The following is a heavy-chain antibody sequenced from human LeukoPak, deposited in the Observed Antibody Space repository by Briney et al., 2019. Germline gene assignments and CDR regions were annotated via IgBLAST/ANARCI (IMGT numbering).Heavy chain of an antibody. Sequence: GGSLRLSCPASGFTFSSYAMSWVRQAPGKGLEWVSAISGSGGSTYYADSVKGRFTISRDNSKNTLYLQMNSLRAEDTAVYYCAKGGSSGWYPNWFDPWGQGTLVTVSS. CDR3: AKGGSSGWYPNWFDP. CDR1: GFTFSSYA. J-gene: IGHJ5*02. D-gene: IGHD6-19*01. V-gene: IGHV3-23*01. CDR2: ISGSGGST.